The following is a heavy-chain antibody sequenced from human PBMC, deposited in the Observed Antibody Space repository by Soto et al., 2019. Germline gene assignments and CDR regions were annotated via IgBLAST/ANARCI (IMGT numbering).Heavy chain of an antibody. CDR3: ARLGYDFWSVYYTPNYYYYGMDV. Sequence: PGESLKISCKGSGYSFTSYWISWVRQMPGKGLEWMGRIDPSDSYTNYSPSFQGHVTISADKSISTAYLQWSSLKASDTAMYYCARLGYDFWSVYYTPNYYYYGMDVWGQGTTVTVSS. CDR1: GYSFTSYW. D-gene: IGHD3-3*01. V-gene: IGHV5-10-1*01. CDR2: IDPSDSYT. J-gene: IGHJ6*02.